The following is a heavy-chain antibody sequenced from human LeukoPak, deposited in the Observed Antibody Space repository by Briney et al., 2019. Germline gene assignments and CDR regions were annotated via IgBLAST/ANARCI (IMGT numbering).Heavy chain of an antibody. D-gene: IGHD3-3*01. CDR2: IIPILGTA. CDR3: ARGYDFWSGYWAS. CDR1: GGTFSSYA. V-gene: IGHV1-69*05. Sequence: GASVKVSCKASGGTFSSYAISWVRQAPGQGLEWMGGIIPILGTASYAQKFQGRVITTDESTSTAYMELSSLRSEDTAVYYCARGYDFWSGYWASWGQGTLVTVSS. J-gene: IGHJ5*02.